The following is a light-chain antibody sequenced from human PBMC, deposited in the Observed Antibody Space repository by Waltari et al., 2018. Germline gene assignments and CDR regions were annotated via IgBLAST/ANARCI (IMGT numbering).Light chain of an antibody. CDR1: SSDVGSYNY. V-gene: IGLV2-11*01. CDR2: DVS. J-gene: IGLJ2*01. Sequence: QSALTQPRSVSGSPGQSVTISCTGTSSDVGSYNYVSWYQQYPGKVPKLMIYDVSKRPSGVPDRFSGSKSGNTASLTISGLQDEDEADYYCCSYAGSYVVFGGGTKLTVL. CDR3: CSYAGSYVV.